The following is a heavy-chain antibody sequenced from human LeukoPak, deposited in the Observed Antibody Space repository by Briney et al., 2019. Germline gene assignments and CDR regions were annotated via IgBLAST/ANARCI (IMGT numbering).Heavy chain of an antibody. D-gene: IGHD3-3*01. CDR2: ISYDGSNR. CDR1: GFTFSSSA. V-gene: IGHV3-30-3*01. J-gene: IGHJ4*02. Sequence: HPGRSLRLSCAASGFTFSSSALHWVRQAPGKGLEWVAVISYDGSNRYYADSVRGRFTISRDNSENTLYLQMNSLRAEDTAVYYCARDLNAVEPRITIFGVDAGVDYWGQGTLVTVSS. CDR3: ARDLNAVEPRITIFGVDAGVDY.